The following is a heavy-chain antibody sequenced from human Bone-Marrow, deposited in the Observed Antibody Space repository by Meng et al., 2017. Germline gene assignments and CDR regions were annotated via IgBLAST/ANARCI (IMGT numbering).Heavy chain of an antibody. D-gene: IGHD4-17*01. CDR1: GYTFTSYD. J-gene: IGHJ4*02. Sequence: ASVKVSCKASGYTFTSYDINWVRQATGQGLEWMGGMNPNSGTTGYAQKFQGRVTMTRNNSISTAYMELSSLRSEDTAVYYCARGNPVTAIDYWGQGTLVTVSS. V-gene: IGHV1-8*01. CDR3: ARGNPVTAIDY. CDR2: MNPNSGTT.